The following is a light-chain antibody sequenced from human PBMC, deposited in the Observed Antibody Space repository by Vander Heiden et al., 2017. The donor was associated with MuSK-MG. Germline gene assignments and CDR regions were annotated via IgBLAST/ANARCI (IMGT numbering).Light chain of an antibody. CDR3: CSSADSRTPHVV. CDR2: YGS. CDR1: SSDVASYNL. V-gene: IGLV2-23*01. J-gene: IGLJ2*01. Sequence: QSALTQPASVSGSPGQSITISCTGTSSDVASYNLVSWYQQHPGKAPKLRMVYGSKRPSGVSKRFSCATSGNNASTKTYALQAEDEADEYCCSSADSRTPHVVFGGGTKLTVL.